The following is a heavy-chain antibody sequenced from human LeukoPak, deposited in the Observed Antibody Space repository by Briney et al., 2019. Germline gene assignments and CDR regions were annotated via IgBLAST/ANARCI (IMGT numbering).Heavy chain of an antibody. J-gene: IGHJ4*02. D-gene: IGHD3-3*01. V-gene: IGHV5-51*01. Sequence: GEPLKISCQGSGYSFTSYWIGWVRQMPGKGLEWMGIIYPGDSDTRYSPSFQGQVTISADKSISTAYLQWSSLKASDTAMYYCARTPPYYDFWSGYYSFDYWGQGTLVTVSS. CDR3: ARTPPYYDFWSGYYSFDY. CDR1: GYSFTSYW. CDR2: IYPGDSDT.